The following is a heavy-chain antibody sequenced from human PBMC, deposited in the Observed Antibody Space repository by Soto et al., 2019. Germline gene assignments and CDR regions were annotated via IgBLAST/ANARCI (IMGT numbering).Heavy chain of an antibody. V-gene: IGHV3-23*01. Sequence: GGSLRLSCAASGFTFSSYAMSWVRQAPGKGLEWVSAISGSGGSTYYADSVKGRFTISRDNSKNTLYLQMNSLRAEDTAVYYCAKGSGGYKVATVYFDYWGQGTLVTVSS. J-gene: IGHJ4*02. D-gene: IGHD5-12*01. CDR2: ISGSGGST. CDR1: GFTFSSYA. CDR3: AKGSGGYKVATVYFDY.